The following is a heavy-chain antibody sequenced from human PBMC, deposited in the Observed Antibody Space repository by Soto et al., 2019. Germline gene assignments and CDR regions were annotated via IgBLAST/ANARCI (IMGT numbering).Heavy chain of an antibody. CDR3: ARDNRKELWVEGLNAMDV. J-gene: IGHJ6*02. D-gene: IGHD3-10*01. V-gene: IGHV1-18*04. CDR1: AYIFTTYG. CDR2: ISGYNGQT. Sequence: QVQLVQSGPEVKKPGASVKVSCKASAYIFTTYGISWVRQAPGQGLEWMGWISGYNGQTNYPQKFRGRVTLTTDTSTSTAYMELRSLRSDDTAMYYCARDNRKELWVEGLNAMDVWGQGTTVTVSS.